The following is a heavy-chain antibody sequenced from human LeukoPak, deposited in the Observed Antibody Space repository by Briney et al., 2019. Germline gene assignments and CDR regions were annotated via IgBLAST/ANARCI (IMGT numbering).Heavy chain of an antibody. V-gene: IGHV3-23*01. CDR1: GFTFSSYA. J-gene: IGHJ6*03. D-gene: IGHD2-15*01. CDR3: ARDGCSGGSCPPTFYYYYYMDV. Sequence: PGGSLRLSCAASGFTFSSYAMSWVRQAPGKGLEWVSAISGSGGSTYYADSVKGRFTISRDNSKNTLYLQMNSLRAEDTAVYYCARDGCSGGSCPPTFYYYYYMDVWGRGTTVTVSS. CDR2: ISGSGGST.